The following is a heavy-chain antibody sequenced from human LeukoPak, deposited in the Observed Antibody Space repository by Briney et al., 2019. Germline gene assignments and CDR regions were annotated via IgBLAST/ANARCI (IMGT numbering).Heavy chain of an antibody. J-gene: IGHJ4*02. CDR2: IIPIFGTA. CDR3: ASSKDYHDSSGYARTLDY. D-gene: IGHD3-22*01. V-gene: IGHV1-69*13. CDR1: GGTFSSYA. Sequence: SVKVSCKASGGTFSSYAISWVRQAPGQGLEWMGGIIPIFGTANYAQKFQGRVTITADESTSTAYMELSSLRSEDTAIYYCASSKDYHDSSGYARTLDYWGQGTLVTVSS.